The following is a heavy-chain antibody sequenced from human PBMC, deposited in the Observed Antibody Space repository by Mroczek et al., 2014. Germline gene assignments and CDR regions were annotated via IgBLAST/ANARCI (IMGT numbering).Heavy chain of an antibody. V-gene: IGHV4-34*01. Sequence: QVQLQQWGAGLLKPSETLSLTCAVYGGSFSGYYWSWIRQPPGKGLEWIGEINHSGSTNYNPSLKSRVTISVDTSKNQFSLKLSSVTAADTAVYYCARTFPTQGRARRGLDYWGQGPWSPSPQ. CDR1: GGSFSGYY. D-gene: IGHD3-10*01. CDR2: INHSGST. CDR3: ARTFPTQGRARRGLDY. J-gene: IGHJ4*02.